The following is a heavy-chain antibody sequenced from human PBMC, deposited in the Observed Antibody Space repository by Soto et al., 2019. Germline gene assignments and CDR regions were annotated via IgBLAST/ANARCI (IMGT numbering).Heavy chain of an antibody. CDR2: ISYGGGTT. D-gene: IGHD3-22*01. CDR3: AKNPGYYYDSTGYHFDY. J-gene: IGHJ4*02. Sequence: GGPLRLSCAASEFTFSNYAMSWVRQAPGKGLEWVSAISYGGGTTYYADSVQGRSTISRDNSKNTLSLQMNSLRAEDTAVYYCAKNPGYYYDSTGYHFDYWGQGTPVTVSS. CDR1: EFTFSNYA. V-gene: IGHV3-23*01.